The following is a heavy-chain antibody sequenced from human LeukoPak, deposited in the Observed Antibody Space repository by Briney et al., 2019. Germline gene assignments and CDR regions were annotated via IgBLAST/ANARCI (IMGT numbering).Heavy chain of an antibody. J-gene: IGHJ4*02. CDR1: GFTFSAYG. D-gene: IGHD1-14*01. CDR3: ATQFLGPRVY. CDR2: IRYDGSNK. Sequence: GGSLRLSCAASGFTFSAYGMHWVRQAPGKGLEWVAFIRYDGSNKYYADSVKGRFTISRDNSKNTLYLQMNSLRAEDTAVFYCATQFLGPRVYWGQGTLVTVSS. V-gene: IGHV3-30*02.